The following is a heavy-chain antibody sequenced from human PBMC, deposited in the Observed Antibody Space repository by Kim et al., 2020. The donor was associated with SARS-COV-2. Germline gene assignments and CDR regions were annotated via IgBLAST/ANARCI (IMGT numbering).Heavy chain of an antibody. Sequence: GGSLRLSCAASGFTFSSYGMHWVRQAPGKGLEWVAVISYDGSNKYYADSVKGRFTISRDNSKNTLYLQMNSLRAEDTAVYYCAKGQYYYDTPPTDYFDYWGQGTLVTVSS. CDR3: AKGQYYYDTPPTDYFDY. CDR1: GFTFSSYG. V-gene: IGHV3-30*18. CDR2: ISYDGSNK. D-gene: IGHD3-22*01. J-gene: IGHJ4*02.